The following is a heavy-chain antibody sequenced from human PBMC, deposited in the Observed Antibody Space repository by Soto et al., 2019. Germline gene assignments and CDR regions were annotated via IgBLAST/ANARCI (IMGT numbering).Heavy chain of an antibody. CDR2: IYWDDDK. CDR3: ARGRYDVGFDY. Sequence: QITLKESGPTLVKPTQTLTLTCTFSGFSLSTSGLNVGWIRQPPGKALEWLALIYWDDDKRFSPSLKSRLTITKDTSKNQVVLTMTNVDPVDTATYYCARGRYDVGFDYWGRGTLVTVSS. J-gene: IGHJ4*02. V-gene: IGHV2-5*02. D-gene: IGHD3-16*01. CDR1: GFSLSTSGLN.